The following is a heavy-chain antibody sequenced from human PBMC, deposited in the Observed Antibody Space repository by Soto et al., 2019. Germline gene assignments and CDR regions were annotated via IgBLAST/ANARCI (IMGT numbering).Heavy chain of an antibody. CDR1: GGSISSYY. Sequence: SETLSLTCTVSGGSISSYYWSWIRQPPGKGLEWIGYIYYSGSTNYNPSLKSRVTISVDTSKNQFSLKLSSVTAADTAVYYCARDRGYYDSSGYYDYWGQGTLVTVSS. J-gene: IGHJ4*02. V-gene: IGHV4-59*01. CDR2: IYYSGST. CDR3: ARDRGYYDSSGYYDY. D-gene: IGHD3-22*01.